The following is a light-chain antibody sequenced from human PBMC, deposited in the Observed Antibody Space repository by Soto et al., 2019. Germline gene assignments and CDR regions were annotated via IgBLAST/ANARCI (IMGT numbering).Light chain of an antibody. V-gene: IGKV1-39*01. CDR2: AAS. Sequence: DIPMTQSPSSLSASVGDRVTITCRASQSISSYLNWYQQKPGKAPNLLIYAASTLQSGVPSRFSGSGSGTDFTLTIRSPQPEDFATYYCQQSYTTPLTFGGGTKVEIK. CDR3: QQSYTTPLT. CDR1: QSISSY. J-gene: IGKJ4*01.